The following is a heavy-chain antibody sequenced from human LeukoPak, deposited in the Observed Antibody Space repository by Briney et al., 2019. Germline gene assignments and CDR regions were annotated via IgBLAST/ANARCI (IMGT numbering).Heavy chain of an antibody. V-gene: IGHV4-39*01. CDR2: IYYSGST. CDR1: GGSISSSSYY. CDR3: ARGPNPRTMYSSSWSLSRAFDI. D-gene: IGHD6-13*01. Sequence: PSETLSLTCTVSGGSISSSSYYWGWIRQPPGKGLEWIGSIYYSGSTYYNPSLKSRVTISVDTSKNQFSLKLSSVTAADTGVYYCARGPNPRTMYSSSWSLSRAFDIWGQGTMVTVSS. J-gene: IGHJ3*02.